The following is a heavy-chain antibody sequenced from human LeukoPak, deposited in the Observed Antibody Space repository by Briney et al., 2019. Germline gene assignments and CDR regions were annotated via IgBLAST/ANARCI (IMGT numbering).Heavy chain of an antibody. Sequence: SETLSLTCTVSGGSISSYYWSWIRQPPGKGLEWIGYIYYSGSTNYNPSLKSRVTLSVDTSKNQFSLKLSSVTAADTAVYYCARGLGGYDLGYFDLWGRGTLVTVSS. J-gene: IGHJ2*01. CDR2: IYYSGST. D-gene: IGHD5-12*01. V-gene: IGHV4-59*01. CDR1: GGSISSYY. CDR3: ARGLGGYDLGYFDL.